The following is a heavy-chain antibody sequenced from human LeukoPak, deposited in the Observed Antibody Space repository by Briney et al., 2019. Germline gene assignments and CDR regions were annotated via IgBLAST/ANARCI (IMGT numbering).Heavy chain of an antibody. CDR1: GGSISSYY. J-gene: IGHJ3*02. CDR3: ARARVYQLLVSSFAFDI. Sequence: PSETLSLTCTVSGGSISSYYLSWIRLPPGKGLEWIGSIYYSGSTNYNPSLKSRVTISVDTSKNQFSLKLSSVTAADTAVYYCARARVYQLLVSSFAFDIWGQGTMVTVSS. CDR2: IYYSGST. V-gene: IGHV4-59*01. D-gene: IGHD2-2*01.